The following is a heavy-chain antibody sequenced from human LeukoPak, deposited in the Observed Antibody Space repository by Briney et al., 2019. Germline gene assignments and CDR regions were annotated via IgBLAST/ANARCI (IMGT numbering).Heavy chain of an antibody. CDR3: ARERIAVAGTLYY. J-gene: IGHJ4*02. CDR2: ISYDGSNK. V-gene: IGHV3-30*04. D-gene: IGHD6-19*01. CDR1: GFTFSSYA. Sequence: PGRSLRLSCAASGFTFSSYAMHWVRQAPGKGLEWVAVISYDGSNKYYADSVKSRFTISRDNSKNTLYLQMNSLRAEDTAVYYCARERIAVAGTLYYWGQGTLVTVSS.